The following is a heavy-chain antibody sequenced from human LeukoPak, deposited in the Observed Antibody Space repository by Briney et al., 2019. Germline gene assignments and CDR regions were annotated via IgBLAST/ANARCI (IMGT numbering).Heavy chain of an antibody. CDR2: ISAYNGNT. Sequence: ASVKVSCKASGYTFTGYYMHWVRQAPGQGLEWMGWISAYNGNTNYAQKLQGRVTMTTDTSTSTAYMELRSLRSDDTAVYYCARDVVPAAIAHNWFDPWGQGTLVTVSS. D-gene: IGHD2-2*02. V-gene: IGHV1-18*04. J-gene: IGHJ5*02. CDR1: GYTFTGYY. CDR3: ARDVVPAAIAHNWFDP.